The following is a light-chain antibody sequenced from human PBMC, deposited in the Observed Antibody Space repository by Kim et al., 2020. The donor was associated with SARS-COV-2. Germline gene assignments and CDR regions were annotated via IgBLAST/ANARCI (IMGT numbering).Light chain of an antibody. CDR3: QQYHNFRWT. Sequence: PGKRATLSCRARQSVNSAHLGWYQQKPGQAPRLLFSGASSRATGTPDRFSGSGSGTDFTLTISRLEPEDFAVYYCQQYHNFRWTFGQGTKVDIK. J-gene: IGKJ1*01. CDR1: QSVNSAH. V-gene: IGKV3-20*01. CDR2: GAS.